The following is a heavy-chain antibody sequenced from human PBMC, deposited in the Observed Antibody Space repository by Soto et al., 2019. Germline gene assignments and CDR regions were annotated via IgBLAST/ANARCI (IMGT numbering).Heavy chain of an antibody. CDR1: GFTFSSHA. CDR2: ISGSGGST. D-gene: IGHD6-13*01. CDR3: AKAAVPAAITGYSSSWYSIWYYFDY. Sequence: PGGSLRLSCAASGFTFSSHAMSWVRQAPGKGLEWVSAISGSGGSTYYADSVKGRFTISRDNSKNTLYLQMNSLRAEDTAVYYCAKAAVPAAITGYSSSWYSIWYYFDYWGQGTLVTVSS. V-gene: IGHV3-23*01. J-gene: IGHJ4*02.